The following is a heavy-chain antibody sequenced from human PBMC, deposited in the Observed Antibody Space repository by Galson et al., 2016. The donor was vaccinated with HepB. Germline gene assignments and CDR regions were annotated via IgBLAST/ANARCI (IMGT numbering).Heavy chain of an antibody. CDR2: ITPSGDAT. J-gene: IGHJ4*02. Sequence: SLRLSCAASGFSFSNSGMSWVRQAPGRGLEWVSGITPSGDATHYADFVQGRFPISRDNSKNTPYLYMNNLTSGDTAIYSCGKHGGFDYWGQGTLVTVSS. CDR3: GKHGGFDY. CDR1: GFSFSNSG. D-gene: IGHD3-16*01. V-gene: IGHV3-23*01.